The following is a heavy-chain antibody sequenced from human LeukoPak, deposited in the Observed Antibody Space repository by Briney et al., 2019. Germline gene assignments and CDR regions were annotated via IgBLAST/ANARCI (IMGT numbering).Heavy chain of an antibody. J-gene: IGHJ4*02. Sequence: SETLSLTCTVSGGSISSSSYYWGWIRQPPGKGLEWIGRIYYSGSTYYNPSLKSRVTISVDTSKNKFSLKLSFVTSAATAVYYYARARYYYGSGSYYLDYWGQGTLVTVSS. V-gene: IGHV4-39*07. CDR1: GGSISSSSYY. CDR3: ARARYYYGSGSYYLDY. D-gene: IGHD3-10*01. CDR2: IYYSGST.